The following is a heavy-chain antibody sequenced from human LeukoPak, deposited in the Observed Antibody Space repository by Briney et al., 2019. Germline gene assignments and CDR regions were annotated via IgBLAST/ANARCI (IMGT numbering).Heavy chain of an antibody. V-gene: IGHV3-30*02. D-gene: IGHD5-18*01. J-gene: IGHJ4*02. CDR3: AKDSIQGDTALDY. Sequence: GGSLRLSCAASGFTFSNYGMHWVRQAPGKGLEWVAFTRFDGSIKYYADSVKGRFTISRDNSKNTLYLQMSSLRAVDTAVFYCAKDSIQGDTALDYWGQGTPVTVSS. CDR1: GFTFSNYG. CDR2: TRFDGSIK.